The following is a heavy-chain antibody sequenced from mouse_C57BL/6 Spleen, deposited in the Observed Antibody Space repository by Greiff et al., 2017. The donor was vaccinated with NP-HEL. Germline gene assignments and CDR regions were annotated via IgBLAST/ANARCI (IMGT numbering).Heavy chain of an antibody. CDR3: ASYDYDGGGFAY. CDR1: GFSLTSYG. J-gene: IGHJ3*01. CDR2: IWRGGST. V-gene: IGHV2-2*01. D-gene: IGHD2-4*01. Sequence: VQLQQSGPGLVQPSQSLSITCTVSGFSLTSYGVHWVRQSPGKGLEWLGVIWRGGSTDYNAAFISRLSISKDNSKSQVFFKMNRLQADDTAIYYCASYDYDGGGFAYWGQGTLVTVSA.